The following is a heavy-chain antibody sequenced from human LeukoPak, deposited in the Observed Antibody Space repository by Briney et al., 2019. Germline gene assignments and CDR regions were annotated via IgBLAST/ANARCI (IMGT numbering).Heavy chain of an antibody. D-gene: IGHD5-24*01. J-gene: IGHJ3*02. CDR2: IIPILGIA. Sequence: SVKVSCKASGGTFSSYTISWVRQAPGQGLEWMGRIIPILGIANYAQKFQGRVTITADKSTSTAYMELSSLRSEDTAVYYCARLNVVEMATASRGVFDIWGQGTMVTVSS. V-gene: IGHV1-69*02. CDR3: ARLNVVEMATASRGVFDI. CDR1: GGTFSSYT.